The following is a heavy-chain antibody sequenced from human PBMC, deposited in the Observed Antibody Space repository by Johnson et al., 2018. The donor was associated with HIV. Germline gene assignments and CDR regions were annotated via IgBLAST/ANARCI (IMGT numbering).Heavy chain of an antibody. V-gene: IGHV3-23*04. CDR3: AKVSGGVTRDFDI. CDR1: GFTFSSYA. Sequence: VQLVESGGGLVQPGGSLRLSCAASGFTFSSYAMSWVRQAPGKGLEWVSAISGSGGSTYYADSVKGRFTISRDKSKNTLYLQMNSLRAEEPAGYYCAKVSGGVTRDFDIWGQGTMVTVSS. CDR2: ISGSGGST. D-gene: IGHD1-26*01. J-gene: IGHJ3*02.